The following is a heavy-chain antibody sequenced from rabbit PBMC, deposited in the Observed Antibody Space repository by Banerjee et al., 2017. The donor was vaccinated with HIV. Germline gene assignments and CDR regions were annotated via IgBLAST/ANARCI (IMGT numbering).Heavy chain of an antibody. CDR2: IYGGSSGST. CDR1: GFSFSSGYD. CDR3: ARDLAGAIGWNFVL. Sequence: QEQLEESGGGLVQSEGSLTLTCTASGFSFSSGYDMCWVRQAPGKGLEWIACIYGGSSGSTYYASWAKGRFTISKTSSTTVTLQMTSLTAADTATYFCARDLAGAIGWNFVLWGPGTLVTVS. V-gene: IGHV1S45*01. D-gene: IGHD4-1*01. J-gene: IGHJ4*01.